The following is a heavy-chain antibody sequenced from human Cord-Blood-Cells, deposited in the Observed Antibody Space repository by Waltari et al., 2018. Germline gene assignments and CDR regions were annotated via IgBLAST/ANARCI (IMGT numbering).Heavy chain of an antibody. Sequence: QVQLVQSGAEVEKPGSSVTVSCKASGSTFSRYAISWVLQAPGSGLVWLGRITPILGIANYAQKFQGSVTITADKSTSTAYMELSSLRSEDTAVYYCARDFLSDYTTLHYYYYYYMDVWGKGTTVTVSS. J-gene: IGHJ6*03. CDR3: ARDFLSDYTTLHYYYYYYMDV. CDR1: GSTFSRYA. V-gene: IGHV1-69*09. D-gene: IGHD4-4*01. CDR2: ITPILGIA.